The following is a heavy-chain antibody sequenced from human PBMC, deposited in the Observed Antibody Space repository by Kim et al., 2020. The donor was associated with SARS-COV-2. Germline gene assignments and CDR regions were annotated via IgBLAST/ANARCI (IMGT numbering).Heavy chain of an antibody. J-gene: IGHJ6*02. D-gene: IGHD2-15*01. V-gene: IGHV4-34*01. CDR2: INHCGST. CDR1: GGSFSGYY. Sequence: SETLSLTCAVYGGSFSGYYWSWIRQPPGKGLEWVGEINHCGSTNYNQSLTSRVTISVDTSKNQFSLNLSSVTAADTAVYYCARVRVVVPAAIAYCSGSSCYSRARGYYYSYAMDVWGQGTTGTVSS. CDR3: ARVRVVVPAAIAYCSGSSCYSRARGYYYSYAMDV.